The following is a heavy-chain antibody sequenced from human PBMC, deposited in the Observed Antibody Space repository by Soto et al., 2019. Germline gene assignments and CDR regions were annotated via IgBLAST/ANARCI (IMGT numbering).Heavy chain of an antibody. CDR1: GYTFTGYY. CDR3: ARDLGITGTTPYYYGMDV. J-gene: IGHJ6*02. V-gene: IGHV1-2*04. CDR2: INPNSGGT. Sequence: ASVKVSCKASGYTFTGYYMHWVRQAPGQGLEWMGWINPNSGGTNYAQKFQGWVTMTRDTSISTAYMELSRLRSDDTAVYYCARDLGITGTTPYYYGMDVWGQGTTVT. D-gene: IGHD1-20*01.